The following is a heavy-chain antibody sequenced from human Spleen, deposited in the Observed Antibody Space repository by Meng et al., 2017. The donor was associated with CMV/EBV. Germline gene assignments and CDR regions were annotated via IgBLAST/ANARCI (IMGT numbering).Heavy chain of an antibody. D-gene: IGHD2-21*01. J-gene: IGHJ4*02. V-gene: IGHV3-30-3*01. Sequence: GESLKISCAASGFTFSSYTMHWVRQAPGKGLEWVALISDDGSNKYYADSVKGRFTISRDNSKNTLYLQMNSLRAEDTAVYYCARDMAKVVNDWGQGTLVTVSS. CDR3: ARDMAKVVND. CDR2: ISDDGSNK. CDR1: GFTFSSYT.